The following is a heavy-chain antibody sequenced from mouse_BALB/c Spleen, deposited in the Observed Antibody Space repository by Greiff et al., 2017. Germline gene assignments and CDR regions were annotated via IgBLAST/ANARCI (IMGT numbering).Heavy chain of an antibody. D-gene: IGHD4-1*01. CDR1: GFTFNTNA. CDR2: IRSKSNNYAT. Sequence: EVQLVETGGGLVQPKGSLKLSCAASGFTFNTNAMNWVRQAPGKGLEWVARIRSKSNNYATYYADSVKDRFTISRDDSQSMLYLQMNNLKTEDTATYYCVRDWGGVFLDYWGQGTTLTVSS. V-gene: IGHV10S3*01. J-gene: IGHJ2*01. CDR3: VRDWGGVFLDY.